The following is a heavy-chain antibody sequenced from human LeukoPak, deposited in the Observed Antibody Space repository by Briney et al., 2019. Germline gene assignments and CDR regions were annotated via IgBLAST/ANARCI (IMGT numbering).Heavy chain of an antibody. D-gene: IGHD3-10*02. CDR3: ARGRYCSATLCSGGDAFDI. J-gene: IGHJ3*02. Sequence: SETLSLTCTVSGGSISNYYWSWIRQPAGKGLEWIGRIYTSASTNYNPSLKSRVTLSVDASKNQFSLRLSSLTAADTAVYYCARGRYCSATLCSGGDAFDIWGQGTVVTVSS. CDR1: GGSISNYY. V-gene: IGHV4-4*07. CDR2: IYTSAST.